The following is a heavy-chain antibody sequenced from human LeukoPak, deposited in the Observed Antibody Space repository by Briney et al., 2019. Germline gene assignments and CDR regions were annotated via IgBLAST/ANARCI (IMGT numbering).Heavy chain of an antibody. CDR2: ISWNSGSI. CDR3: AKDSSIAVAGTSFDY. D-gene: IGHD6-19*01. Sequence: GGSLRLSCAASGFTFSDYWMHWVRQAPGKGLEWVSGISWNSGSIGYADSVKGRFTISRDNAKNSLYLQMNSLRAEDTALYYCAKDSSIAVAGTSFDYWGQGTLVTVSS. V-gene: IGHV3-9*01. J-gene: IGHJ4*02. CDR1: GFTFSDYW.